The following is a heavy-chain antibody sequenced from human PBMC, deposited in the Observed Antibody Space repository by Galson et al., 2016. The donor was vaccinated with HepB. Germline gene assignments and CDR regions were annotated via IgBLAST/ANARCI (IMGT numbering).Heavy chain of an antibody. CDR3: AHHFDFWNCYYAFDQ. J-gene: IGHJ4*02. Sequence: PALVKPTQTLTLTCSFSGFSLNTSGVGVGWIRQPPGKALEWLALIYWTDDKRYSPSLKTRLTITKDTAKNHVVLTMTNLDPVDTATYYCAHHFDFWNCYYAFDQWGQGMLVTVSS. CDR2: IYWTDDK. CDR1: GFSLNTSGVG. D-gene: IGHD3-3*01. V-gene: IGHV2-5*01.